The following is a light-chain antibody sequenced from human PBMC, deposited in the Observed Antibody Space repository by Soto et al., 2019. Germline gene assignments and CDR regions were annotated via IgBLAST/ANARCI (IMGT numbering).Light chain of an antibody. CDR2: GAS. Sequence: EILMTQPPATLSVSPGGRATLSSRATQSVSSNLAWYQQKPGQAPRLLIYGASNRATGIPDRFSGSGSGTDFTLTITRLEPEDFAVYYCHQYDNSPWTFGQGTKVDIK. CDR3: HQYDNSPWT. V-gene: IGKV3D-15*02. J-gene: IGKJ1*01. CDR1: QSVSSN.